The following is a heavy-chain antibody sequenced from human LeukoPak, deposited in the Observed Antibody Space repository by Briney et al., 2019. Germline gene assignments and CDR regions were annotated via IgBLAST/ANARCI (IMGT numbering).Heavy chain of an antibody. D-gene: IGHD5-12*01. J-gene: IGHJ6*04. CDR3: ARVGEDIVADYYGMDV. CDR1: GFTFSSYW. Sequence: TGGSLSLSCAASGFTFSSYWMHWVRQAPGKGLVWVSRINSDGSSTSYADSVKGRFTISRDNAKNTLYLQMNSLRAEDTAVYYCARVGEDIVADYYGMDVWGKGTTVTVSS. V-gene: IGHV3-74*01. CDR2: INSDGSST.